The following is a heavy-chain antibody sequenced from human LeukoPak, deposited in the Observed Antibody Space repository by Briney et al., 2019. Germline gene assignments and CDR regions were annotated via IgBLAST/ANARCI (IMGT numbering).Heavy chain of an antibody. CDR1: GFTFSRHW. J-gene: IGHJ4*02. CDR2: IKQDGSAK. V-gene: IGHV3-7*03. D-gene: IGHD2-15*01. Sequence: PGGSLRLSCAASGFTFSRHWMYWVRQAPGKGLEWVANIKQDGSAKPYVDSVKGRFTISRDNAKNSLFLQMNSQRAEDTAVYYCARDNGWSADFWGQGTLVTVSS. CDR3: ARDNGWSADF.